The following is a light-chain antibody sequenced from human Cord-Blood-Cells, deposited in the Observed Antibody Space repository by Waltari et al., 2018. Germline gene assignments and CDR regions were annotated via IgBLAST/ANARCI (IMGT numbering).Light chain of an antibody. CDR3: MQALQTPT. CDR1: QSLLHSNGYNY. Sequence: DIVMTQSPLSLPVTPGEPASIYCRSSQSLLHSNGYNYLDWYLQKPGQSPQLLIYLGSNRASGVHDRFSGSGSGTDFTLKISRVEAEDVGVYYCMQALQTPTFGQGTKLEIK. V-gene: IGKV2-28*01. CDR2: LGS. J-gene: IGKJ2*01.